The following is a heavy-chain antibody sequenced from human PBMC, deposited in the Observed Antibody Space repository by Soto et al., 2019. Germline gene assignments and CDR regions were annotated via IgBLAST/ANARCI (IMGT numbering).Heavy chain of an antibody. CDR1: GFTFSSYG. Sequence: GGSLRLSCAASGFTFSSYGMHWVRQAPGKGLEWVAVISYDGSNKYYADSVKGRFTISRDNSKNTLYLQMNSLRAEDTAVYYCAKSHWSLSSGDDYWGQGTLVTVSS. V-gene: IGHV3-30*18. CDR3: AKSHWSLSSGDDY. D-gene: IGHD6-19*01. J-gene: IGHJ4*02. CDR2: ISYDGSNK.